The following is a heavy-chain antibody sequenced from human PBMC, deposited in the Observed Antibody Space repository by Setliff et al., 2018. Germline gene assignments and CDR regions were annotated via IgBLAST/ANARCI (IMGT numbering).Heavy chain of an antibody. CDR3: AKVKKQLIRGSGFDL. D-gene: IGHD1-1*01. CDR2: TYSDGRT. V-gene: IGHV3-66*01. Sequence: GGSLRLSCAVSGFIVSNNEMSWVRQAPGKGLEWVSVTYSDGRTNYADSVKGRFTISRDNSENRLDLQMDSLRVEDTALYYCAKVKKQLIRGSGFDLWGQGTLVTVSS. J-gene: IGHJ4*02. CDR1: GFIVSNNE.